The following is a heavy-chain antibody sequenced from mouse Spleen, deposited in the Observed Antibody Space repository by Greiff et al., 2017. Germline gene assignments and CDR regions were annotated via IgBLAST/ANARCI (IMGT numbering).Heavy chain of an antibody. V-gene: IGHV3-6*01. CDR3: ARDYGSSYDCYFDY. Sequence: VQLKESGPGLVKPSQSLSLTCSVTGYSITSGYYWNWIRQFPGNKLEWMGYISYDGSNNYNPSLKNRISITRDTSKNQFFLKLNSVTTEDTATYYCARDYGSSYDCYFDYWGQGTTLTVSS. J-gene: IGHJ2*01. CDR1: GYSITSGYY. CDR2: ISYDGSN. D-gene: IGHD1-1*01.